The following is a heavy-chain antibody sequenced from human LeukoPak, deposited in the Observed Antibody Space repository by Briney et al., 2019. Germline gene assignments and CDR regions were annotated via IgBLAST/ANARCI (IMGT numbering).Heavy chain of an antibody. D-gene: IGHD2-15*01. CDR3: ATPEAGVTRASFQH. V-gene: IGHV3-23*01. CDR2: ISGSGGST. CDR1: GFTFSSYA. J-gene: IGHJ1*01. Sequence: PGGSLRLSCAASGFTFSSYAMSWVRQAPGNGLEWVSAISGSGGSTYYADSVKGRFTISRDNSKNTLYLQMNSLRAEDTAVYYCATPEAGVTRASFQHWGQGTLVTVSS.